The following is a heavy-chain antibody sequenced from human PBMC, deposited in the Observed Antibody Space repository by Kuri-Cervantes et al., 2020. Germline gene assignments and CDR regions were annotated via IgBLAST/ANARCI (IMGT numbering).Heavy chain of an antibody. D-gene: IGHD3-10*01. CDR2: IYTTGST. Sequence: SCTVSGGSFSSTSYYWGWIRQPAGKGLEWIGRIYTTGSTNYNPSLKSRVTISVDKSKNQFSLKLNSVTVADTAVYYCARGDYYGSLDVWGKGTTVTV. CDR1: GGSFSSTSYY. V-gene: IGHV4-61*02. CDR3: ARGDYYGSLDV. J-gene: IGHJ6*03.